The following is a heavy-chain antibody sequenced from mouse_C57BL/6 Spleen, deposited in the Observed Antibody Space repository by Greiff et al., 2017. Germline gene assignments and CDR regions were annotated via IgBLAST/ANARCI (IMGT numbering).Heavy chain of an antibody. Sequence: EVQRVESGEGLVKPGGSLKLSCAASGFTFSSYAMSWVRQTPEKRLEWVAYISSGGDYIYYADTVKGRFTISRDNARNTLYLQMSSLKSEDTAMYYCTRASWYYYGSSFLYFEVWGTGTTVTVSS. CDR3: TRASWYYYGSSFLYFEV. CDR2: ISSGGDYI. D-gene: IGHD1-1*01. V-gene: IGHV5-9-1*02. J-gene: IGHJ1*03. CDR1: GFTFSSYA.